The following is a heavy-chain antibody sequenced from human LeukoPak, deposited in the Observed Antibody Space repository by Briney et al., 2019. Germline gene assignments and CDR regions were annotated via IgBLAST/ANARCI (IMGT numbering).Heavy chain of an antibody. J-gene: IGHJ4*02. D-gene: IGHD5-24*01. V-gene: IGHV4-34*01. CDR1: GGSFSGYY. CDR2: INHSGST. CDR3: ARGRRRRWLQLDSGRSYFDY. Sequence: SETLSLTCAVYGGSFSGYYWSWIRQPPGKGLEWIGEINHSGSTNYNPSLKSRVTISVDTSKNQFSLKLSSVTAADTAVCYCARGRRRRWLQLDSGRSYFDYWGQGTLVTVSS.